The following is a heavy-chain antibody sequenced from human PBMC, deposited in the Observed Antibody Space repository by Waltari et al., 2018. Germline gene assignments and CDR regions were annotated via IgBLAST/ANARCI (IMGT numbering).Heavy chain of an antibody. CDR1: GGTFSTFT. CDR3: AREWTMDTTMVTIAFDI. Sequence: QVQLVQSGAEVRKPGSSVKVSCKASGGTFSTFTISWVRQAPGQGLEWMGSIIPLVGSANYAPNFQGRVIITADDSTSTAYMELNSLKSEDTAVYYCAREWTMDTTMVTIAFDIWGQGTMVTVSA. CDR2: IIPLVGSA. J-gene: IGHJ3*02. V-gene: IGHV1-69*18. D-gene: IGHD5-18*01.